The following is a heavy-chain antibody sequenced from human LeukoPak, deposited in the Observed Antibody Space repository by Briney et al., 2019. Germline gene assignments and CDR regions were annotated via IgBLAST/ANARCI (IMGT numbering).Heavy chain of an antibody. Sequence: ASVKVSCKASGGTFSSYAISWVRQAPGQGLEWMGGIIPIFGTANYAQKFQGRVTITADESTSTAYMELSSLRSEDTAVYYCARDEGDCSSTSCLFDYWGQGTLVTVSS. J-gene: IGHJ4*02. D-gene: IGHD2-2*01. CDR2: IIPIFGTA. CDR1: GGTFSSYA. CDR3: ARDEGDCSSTSCLFDY. V-gene: IGHV1-69*13.